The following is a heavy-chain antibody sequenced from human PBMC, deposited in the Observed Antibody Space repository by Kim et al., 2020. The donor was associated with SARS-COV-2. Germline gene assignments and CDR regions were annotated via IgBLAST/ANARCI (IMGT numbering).Heavy chain of an antibody. D-gene: IGHD2-21*02. CDR3: PKDTLPGGADV. Sequence: GGSLRLSCAAYGFTFGDYYFHWVRQAPGKGLEWVSGISPNGAHIGYGDSVKGRFITSRDNAKNSLYLQMNSLGPDDTALYYCPKDTLPGGADVWGQGTT. V-gene: IGHV3-9*01. J-gene: IGHJ6*02. CDR2: ISPNGAHI. CDR1: GFTFGDYY.